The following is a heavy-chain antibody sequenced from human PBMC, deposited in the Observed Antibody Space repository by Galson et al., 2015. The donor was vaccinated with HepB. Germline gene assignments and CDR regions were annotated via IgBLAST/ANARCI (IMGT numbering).Heavy chain of an antibody. J-gene: IGHJ4*02. CDR1: GYSFTNYW. V-gene: IGHV5-51*03. CDR2: IYPGDSDT. CDR3: ARRTTVVTPGFDY. Sequence: QSGAEVKKPGESLKISCKGSGYSFTNYWIGRVRQMPGKGLEWMGIIYPGDSDTRFNPSFQGQVTISADKSISTAYLQWSSLKASDTAIFYCARRTTVVTPGFDYWGQGTLVTVSS. D-gene: IGHD4-23*01.